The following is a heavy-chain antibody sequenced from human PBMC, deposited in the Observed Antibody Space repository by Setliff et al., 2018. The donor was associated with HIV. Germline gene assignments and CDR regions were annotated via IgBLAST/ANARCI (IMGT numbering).Heavy chain of an antibody. D-gene: IGHD2-2*01. V-gene: IGHV4-61*09. CDR2: INTGGST. J-gene: IGHJ6*03. CDR1: GVSINSGDYS. Sequence: SETLSLTCAVSGVSINSGDYSWSWIRQPAGKRLEWIGDINTGGSTNYNPSLKSRVTISVDTTKNQFYQTLRTVTASDTAVYYCGRHPNYQRTYMDVWGKGTTVTVSS. CDR3: GRHPNYQRTYMDV.